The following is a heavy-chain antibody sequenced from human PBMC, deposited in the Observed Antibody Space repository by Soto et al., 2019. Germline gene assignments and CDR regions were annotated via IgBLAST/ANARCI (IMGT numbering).Heavy chain of an antibody. CDR2: IYGSASKT. J-gene: IGHJ4*02. V-gene: IGHV3-23*01. D-gene: IGHD3-16*01. CDR3: AKDKEPDAVWDIDF. Sequence: PGGSLRLSCSASGFPFSLYTMSWVRQAPGKGLEWVSGIYGSASKTFYTDSVKGRFTISRDQSRNTLYLQMNNLRAEDTAVYYCAKDKEPDAVWDIDFWGQGTRVTVSS. CDR1: GFPFSLYT.